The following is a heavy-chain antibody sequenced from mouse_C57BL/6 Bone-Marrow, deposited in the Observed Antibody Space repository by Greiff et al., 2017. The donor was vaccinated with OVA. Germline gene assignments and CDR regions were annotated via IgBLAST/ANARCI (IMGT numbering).Heavy chain of an antibody. D-gene: IGHD1-1*01. J-gene: IGHJ1*03. Sequence: AAGGIDFSRYWMSWVRRAPGKGLEWIGEINPDSSTINYAPSLKDKFIISRDNAKNTLYLQMSKVRSEDTALYYCARKGGVTTVVAHWYFDVWGTGTTVTVSS. CDR3: ARKGGVTTVVAHWYFDV. CDR1: GIDFSRYW. CDR2: INPDSSTI. V-gene: IGHV4-1*01.